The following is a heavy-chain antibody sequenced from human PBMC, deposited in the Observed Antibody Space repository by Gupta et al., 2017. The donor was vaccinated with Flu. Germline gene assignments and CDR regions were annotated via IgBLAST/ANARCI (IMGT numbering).Heavy chain of an antibody. CDR1: GYSFRSYW. Sequence: EVQLVQSGAEVTKPGESLKISCTGSGYSFRSYWIGWVRQMPGKGLEWMGIINLRDFDTKYSPSFQGQVTISADKSISTAYLQWSSLKASDTAMYYCARSYSGNYFHAFDIWGQGTVVTVSS. D-gene: IGHD1-26*01. CDR3: ARSYSGNYFHAFDI. V-gene: IGHV5-51*03. J-gene: IGHJ3*02. CDR2: INLRDFDT.